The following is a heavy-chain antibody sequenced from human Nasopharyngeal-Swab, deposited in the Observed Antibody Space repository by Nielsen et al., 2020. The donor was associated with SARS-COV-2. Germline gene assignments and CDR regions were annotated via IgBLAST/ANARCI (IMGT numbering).Heavy chain of an antibody. Sequence: GASLKISCAASGFTFSSFGMHWVRQAPGKGLEWVAFIAHDASNEYYGDSVKGRFSISRDSSKNTLYLQMDSLRGEDTAVYYCARDAPAHYGAFYWGRGTLVTVS. CDR1: GFTFSSFG. CDR3: ARDAPAHYGAFY. D-gene: IGHD4-17*01. V-gene: IGHV3-30*03. J-gene: IGHJ4*02. CDR2: IAHDASNE.